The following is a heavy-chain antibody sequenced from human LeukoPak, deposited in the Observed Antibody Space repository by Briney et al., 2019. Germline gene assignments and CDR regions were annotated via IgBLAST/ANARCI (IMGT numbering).Heavy chain of an antibody. CDR1: GYTFTGYY. V-gene: IGHV1-2*02. J-gene: IGHJ6*02. Sequence: PSVKVSCKASGYTFTGYYMHWVRQAPGQGLEWMGWINPNSGGTNYAQKFQGRVTMTRDTSISTAYMELSRLRSDDTAVYYCARQAYSSSWYRDYYYGMDVWGQGTTVMVSS. CDR2: INPNSGGT. D-gene: IGHD6-13*01. CDR3: ARQAYSSSWYRDYYYGMDV.